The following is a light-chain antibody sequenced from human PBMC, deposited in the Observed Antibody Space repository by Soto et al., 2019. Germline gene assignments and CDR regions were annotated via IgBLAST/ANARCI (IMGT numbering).Light chain of an antibody. Sequence: EVVLTQSPGTLSLSPGERATLSCRASQSVTSSYLAWYQQKPGQAPRLLIYGASSRATGIPDRFSGSGSGTDFALSISIMESEDVAVYYCQQYGGSPLTVGGGTKVEIK. CDR1: QSVTSSY. CDR2: GAS. V-gene: IGKV3-20*01. CDR3: QQYGGSPLT. J-gene: IGKJ4*01.